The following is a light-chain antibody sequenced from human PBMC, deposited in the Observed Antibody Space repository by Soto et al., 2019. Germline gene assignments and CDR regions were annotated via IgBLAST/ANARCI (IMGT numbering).Light chain of an antibody. J-gene: IGKJ1*01. CDR3: QQYNGWPRT. Sequence: ETVLTQSPATLSVSPGDRVTLSCRASLSISNNLAWFHHKPGQAPRLLMHGAFIRATGIPARFSGSRSGTDFTLTISSLQSEDFGVYYCQQYNGWPRTFGQGTRVEIK. CDR2: GAF. CDR1: LSISNN. V-gene: IGKV3-15*01.